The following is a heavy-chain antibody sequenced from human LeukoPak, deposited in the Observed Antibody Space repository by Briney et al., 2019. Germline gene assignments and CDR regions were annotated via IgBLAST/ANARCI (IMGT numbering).Heavy chain of an antibody. V-gene: IGHV3-43D*03. Sequence: GGSLRLSCAAAGFTFDDYAMHWVRHAPGKGLEWVSLISWDGGSTYYADSVKGRFTIYRDKRKNYLYLQMNSLRAEHTALYYCAKAIASTSCCNFDYWGQGTLVTVSS. D-gene: IGHD2-2*01. CDR1: GFTFDDYA. J-gene: IGHJ4*02. CDR3: AKAIASTSCCNFDY. CDR2: ISWDGGST.